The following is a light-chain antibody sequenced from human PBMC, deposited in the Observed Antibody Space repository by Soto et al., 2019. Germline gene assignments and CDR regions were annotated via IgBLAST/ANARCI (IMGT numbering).Light chain of an antibody. CDR2: DAS. J-gene: IGKJ1*01. Sequence: DIQMTQSPSTLSASVGDRVTITCRASQSISSWLAWYQQKPGKAPKLLIYDASSLESGVPSRFSGSGSGTEFTLTISSLQHDDFATYYCQPHWTFGQGTKVDIK. V-gene: IGKV1-5*01. CDR1: QSISSW. CDR3: QPHWT.